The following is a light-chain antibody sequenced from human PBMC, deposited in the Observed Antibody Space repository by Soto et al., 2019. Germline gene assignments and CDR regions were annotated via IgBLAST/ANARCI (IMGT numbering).Light chain of an antibody. CDR3: QQYSSSSVLT. CDR1: QSISSW. V-gene: IGKV1-5*01. J-gene: IGKJ4*01. Sequence: DIQMTQSPSTLSASVGDRVIITCRASQSISSWLAWYQQKPGRAPKLLIYYASSLESGVPSRFSGSGSGTEFSLTISSLQPDDFATYYCQQYSSSSVLTFGGGTKVDIK. CDR2: YAS.